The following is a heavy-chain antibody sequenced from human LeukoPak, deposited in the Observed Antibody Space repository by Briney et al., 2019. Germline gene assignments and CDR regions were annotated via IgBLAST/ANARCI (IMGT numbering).Heavy chain of an antibody. CDR1: GFTFSSYS. Sequence: KAGGSLRLSCAASGFTFSSYSMNWVRQAPGKGLEWVSSISSSSSYIYYADSVKGRFTISRDNAKNSLYLQMNSLRAEDTAVYYCARDFAAGIYYYYYGMDVWGQGTTVTVSS. D-gene: IGHD6-13*01. CDR3: ARDFAAGIYYYYYGMDV. J-gene: IGHJ6*02. CDR2: ISSSSSYI. V-gene: IGHV3-21*01.